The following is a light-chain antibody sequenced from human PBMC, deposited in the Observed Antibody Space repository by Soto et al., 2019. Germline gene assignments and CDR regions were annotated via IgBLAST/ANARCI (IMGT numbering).Light chain of an antibody. CDR3: QAYDYSLNAFV. CDR2: GNR. CDR1: NSKLGAGYD. V-gene: IGLV1-40*01. J-gene: IGLJ3*02. Sequence: QSVLTQPPSVSGAPGQRVTISCTGNNSKLGAGYDVHWYQQLPGAAPKLVIFGNRNRPSGVPERFSGSKSGTSASLAITGLQAEDEADYYCQAYDYSLNAFVFVGGTKLPVL.